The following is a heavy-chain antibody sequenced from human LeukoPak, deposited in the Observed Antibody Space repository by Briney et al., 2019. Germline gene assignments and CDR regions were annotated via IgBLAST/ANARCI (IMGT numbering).Heavy chain of an antibody. V-gene: IGHV4-34*01. CDR1: GESLSGYS. J-gene: IGHJ2*01. D-gene: IGHD6-19*01. CDR2: INQRRNT. CDR3: ARHGWHAWYFDL. Sequence: SETLSLTCVVYGESLSGYSGSWIRQPPGKGLEWIGEINQRRNTNYNPSLKSRVTISIDTSKNQFSLKLSSMTAADTAVYYCARHGWHAWYFDLWGRGTLVTVSS.